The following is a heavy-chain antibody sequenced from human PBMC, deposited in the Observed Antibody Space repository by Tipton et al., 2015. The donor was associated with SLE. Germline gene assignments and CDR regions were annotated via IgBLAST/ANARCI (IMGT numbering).Heavy chain of an antibody. CDR1: GGSISNTNYF. D-gene: IGHD3-10*01. V-gene: IGHV4-39*01. CDR2: ICCGGST. J-gene: IGHJ4*02. Sequence: TLSLTCNVSGGSISNTNYFWAWIRQPPGKGLEWIGNICCGGSTFYNLSLQSRVTISVDTSKNQFSLKLSSMTAADTAVYYCASSSNYGSPAFDFWGRGTLVTVSS. CDR3: ASSSNYGSPAFDF.